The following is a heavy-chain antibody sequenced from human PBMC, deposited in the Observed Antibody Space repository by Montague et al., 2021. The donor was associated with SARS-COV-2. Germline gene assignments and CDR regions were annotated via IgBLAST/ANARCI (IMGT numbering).Heavy chain of an antibody. CDR3: AHRQAAAPDYDFCSGYFPDLGRYYYYYMDV. D-gene: IGHD3-3*01. Sequence: PALVKPTQTLTLTCTFSGFSLSTSGVGVGWIRQPPGKALEWLALIYWNDDKRYSPSLKSRLTITKDTSKNQVVLTMTNMDPVDTATYSCAHRQAAAPDYDFCSGYFPDLGRYYYYYMDVWGKGTTVTVSS. V-gene: IGHV2-5*01. J-gene: IGHJ6*03. CDR1: GFSLSTSGVG. CDR2: IYWNDDK.